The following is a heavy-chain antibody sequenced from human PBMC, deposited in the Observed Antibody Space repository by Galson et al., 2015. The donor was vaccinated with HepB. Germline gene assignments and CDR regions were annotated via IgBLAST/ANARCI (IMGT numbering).Heavy chain of an antibody. CDR3: ARDFRSGVVPADPHYYGMDV. J-gene: IGHJ6*02. CDR2: ISSSSSCI. CDR1: GITFSSYS. Sequence: SLRLSCAASGITFSSYSMSWVRQAPGKGLEWVSSISSSSSCIYYAESVKGRFTISRDNAKNSLYLKMNSLRAEDTAVYYCARDFRSGVVPADPHYYGMDVWGQGTTVTVSS. D-gene: IGHD3-3*01. V-gene: IGHV3-21*01.